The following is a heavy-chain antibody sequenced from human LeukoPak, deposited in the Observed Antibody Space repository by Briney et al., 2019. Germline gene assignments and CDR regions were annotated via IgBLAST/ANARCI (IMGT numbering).Heavy chain of an antibody. CDR2: IYRGGST. D-gene: IGHD2-15*01. CDR3: ASASCSGSSCYSGYFDY. V-gene: IGHV3-53*01. J-gene: IGHJ4*02. Sequence: PGGSLRLSCEVFGFTLSPNYMSWVRQAPGKGLEWVSVIYRGGSTYYADSVRDRFIISRDNSKNTLYLQMNSLRAEDTAVYYCASASCSGSSCYSGYFDYWGQGTLVTVSS. CDR1: GFTLSPNY.